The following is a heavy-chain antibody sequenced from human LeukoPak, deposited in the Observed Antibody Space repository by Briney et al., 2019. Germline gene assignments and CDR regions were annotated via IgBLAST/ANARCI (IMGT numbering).Heavy chain of an antibody. J-gene: IGHJ2*01. CDR3: ATPLTGDRYFDL. Sequence: GSLRLSCAASGFTFSSYSMNWVRQAPGKGLEWIGEINHSGSTNYNPSLKSRVTISVDTSKNQFSLKLSSVTAADTAVYYCATPLTGDRYFDLWGRGTLVTVSS. CDR1: GFTFSSYS. CDR2: INHSGST. V-gene: IGHV4-34*08. D-gene: IGHD7-27*01.